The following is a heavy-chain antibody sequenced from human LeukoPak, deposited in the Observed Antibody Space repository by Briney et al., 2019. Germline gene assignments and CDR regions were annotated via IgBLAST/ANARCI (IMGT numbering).Heavy chain of an antibody. D-gene: IGHD1-26*01. J-gene: IGHJ3*02. CDR3: ARLMGATYAFDI. CDR2: IYYSGST. Sequence: PSETLSLTCTVSGGSISSSSYYWGWIRQPPGKGLEWIGSIYYSGSTYYNPSLKSRVTISVDTSKNQFSLKLSSVTAADTAVYYCARLMGATYAFDIWGQGTMVTVSS. V-gene: IGHV4-39*07. CDR1: GGSISSSSYY.